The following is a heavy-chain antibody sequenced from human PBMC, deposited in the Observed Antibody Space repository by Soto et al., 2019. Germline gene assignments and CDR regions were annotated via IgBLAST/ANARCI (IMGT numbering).Heavy chain of an antibody. CDR1: GFTFSSYE. D-gene: IGHD1-26*01. J-gene: IGHJ4*02. Sequence: EVQLVESGGGLVQPGGSLRLSCAASGFTFSSYEMNWVRQAPGKGLEWVSYISSGGSTIHYADSMKGRFTISRDNAKNSLYLQMSSLRAEDTAVYYCARDSGTYSDYWGQGTLVTVSS. CDR3: ARDSGTYSDY. CDR2: ISSGGSTI. V-gene: IGHV3-48*03.